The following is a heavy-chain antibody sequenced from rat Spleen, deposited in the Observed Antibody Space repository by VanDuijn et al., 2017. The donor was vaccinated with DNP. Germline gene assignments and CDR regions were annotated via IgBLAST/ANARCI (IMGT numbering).Heavy chain of an antibody. CDR1: GFSLTSNS. D-gene: IGHD1-1*01. CDR3: ARDGQWDYLDY. V-gene: IGHV2-1*01. CDR2: IWSGGST. Sequence: QVQLKESGPGLVQPSQTLSLTCTVSGFSLTSNSVHWVRQPPGKGLEWVGAIWSGGSTDYNSALKSRLSISRDTTKSQVFLKMNSLQSEDTATYLCARDGQWDYLDYWGQGVMVTVAS. J-gene: IGHJ2*01.